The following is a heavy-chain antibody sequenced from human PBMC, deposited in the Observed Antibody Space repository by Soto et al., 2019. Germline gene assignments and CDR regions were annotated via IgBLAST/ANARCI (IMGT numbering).Heavy chain of an antibody. CDR1: GFSLSTARMG. CDR3: ARSLMITFGGVVTYAAFDI. J-gene: IGHJ3*02. V-gene: IGHV2-26*01. Sequence: QVTLKESGPVLVKPTETLTLTCTVSGFSLSTARMGVSWIRQPPGKALEWLAHIFSNDEKSYSTFLKSRLTISKDTSKSQVVLTMTNMDPVDTATYYCARSLMITFGGVVTYAAFDIWGQGTMVTVSS. D-gene: IGHD3-16*01. CDR2: IFSNDEK.